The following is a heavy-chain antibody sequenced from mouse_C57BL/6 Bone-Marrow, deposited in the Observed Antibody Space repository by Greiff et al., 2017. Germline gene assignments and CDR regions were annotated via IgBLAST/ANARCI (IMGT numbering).Heavy chain of an antibody. J-gene: IGHJ2*01. CDR1: GFTFSSYA. CDR3: TSGDYYGSSPHY. D-gene: IGHD1-1*01. Sequence: EVKLLESGAGLVKPGASLKLSCAASGFTFSSYAMSWVRQTPEKRLEWVAYISSGGDYIYYADTVKGRFTITRDNARNTPYLQISSLKSEDTALYYCTSGDYYGSSPHYWGQGTTLTVSS. CDR2: ISSGGDYI. V-gene: IGHV5-9-1*02.